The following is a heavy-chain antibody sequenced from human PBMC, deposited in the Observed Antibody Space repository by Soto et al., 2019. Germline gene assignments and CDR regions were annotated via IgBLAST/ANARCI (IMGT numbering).Heavy chain of an antibody. D-gene: IGHD1-1*01. J-gene: IGHJ4*02. Sequence: SETLSLTCTVSGGPVSSGSYYWNWIRHPPGKGLEWIAYVYYSGTTNYNPSLKSRVTISVDTSKSQFSLNLSSVTAADTAVYYCARLPRTGSPRYYLDSWGQGTLVTVSS. CDR1: GGPVSSGSYY. CDR3: ARLPRTGSPRYYLDS. V-gene: IGHV4-61*01. CDR2: VYYSGTT.